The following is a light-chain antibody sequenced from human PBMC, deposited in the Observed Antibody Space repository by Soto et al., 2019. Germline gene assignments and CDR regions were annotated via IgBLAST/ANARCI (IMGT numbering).Light chain of an antibody. J-gene: IGKJ2*01. V-gene: IGKV1-5*03. CDR3: QQYSSYSYT. Sequence: DIQMTQSPSTLSASVGDRVTITCRASQSISYWLAWYQQKPGKAPKLLIYKASSLESGVPSRFSGSGSGTEFTLTISSLQPDDFATYYCQQYSSYSYTFGQGTELEIK. CDR2: KAS. CDR1: QSISYW.